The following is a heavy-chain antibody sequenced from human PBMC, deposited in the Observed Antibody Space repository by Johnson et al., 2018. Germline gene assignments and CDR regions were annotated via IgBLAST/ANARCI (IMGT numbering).Heavy chain of an antibody. J-gene: IGHJ4*02. Sequence: VQLLESGGGVVQPGRSLRLSCVASGFTFSSYGMHWVRQAPGKGLEWVALIWYDGSNKYFADSVKGRFTISRDNSKNTLYLQMNSLRAEDTAVYYCARDAPTGDYFDYWGQGTLVTVSS. CDR2: IWYDGSNK. V-gene: IGHV3-33*01. D-gene: IGHD7-27*01. CDR3: ARDAPTGDYFDY. CDR1: GFTFSSYG.